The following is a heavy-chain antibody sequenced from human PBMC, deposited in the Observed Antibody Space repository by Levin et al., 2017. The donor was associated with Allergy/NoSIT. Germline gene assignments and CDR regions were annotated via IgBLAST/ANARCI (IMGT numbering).Heavy chain of an antibody. D-gene: IGHD6-13*01. V-gene: IGHV3-53*01. CDR3: ARASSWNEPFDY. CDR1: GFTVSNNY. J-gene: IGHJ4*02. CDR2: IYSGGST. Sequence: ASVKVSCAASGFTVSNNYMSWVRQAPGKGLEWVSVIYSGGSTYYADSVKGRFTISRDNSKNTLYLQMNSLIAEDTAVYYCARASSWNEPFDYWGQGTLVTVSS.